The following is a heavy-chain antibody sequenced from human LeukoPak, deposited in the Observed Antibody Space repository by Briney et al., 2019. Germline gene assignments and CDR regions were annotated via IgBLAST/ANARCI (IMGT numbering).Heavy chain of an antibody. Sequence: ASVKVSCRASGYTFTSYYMHWVRQAPGQGLEWMGIINPSGGSTSYAQKFQGRVTMTRDTSTRTVYMELSSLRSADTAVYYCAREGVSSEYYYGSGTAYWGQGTLVTVSS. V-gene: IGHV1-46*01. J-gene: IGHJ4*02. CDR1: GYTFTSYY. D-gene: IGHD3-10*01. CDR2: INPSGGST. CDR3: AREGVSSEYYYGSGTAY.